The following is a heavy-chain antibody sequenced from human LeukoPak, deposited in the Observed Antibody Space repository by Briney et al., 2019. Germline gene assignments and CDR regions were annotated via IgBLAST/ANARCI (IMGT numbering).Heavy chain of an antibody. CDR2: IYYSGTT. J-gene: IGHJ6*02. D-gene: IGHD1-26*01. V-gene: IGHV4-59*01. Sequence: PSETLSLTCTVSGGSISSYYWTWIRQPPGKGLEWIGYIYYSGTTNYNPSLKSRVTISVDTYKNQFSLNLTSVTAADTAVYYCARGSGSHSVYYYYGMDVWGQGTTVTVSS. CDR1: GGSISSYY. CDR3: ARGSGSHSVYYYYGMDV.